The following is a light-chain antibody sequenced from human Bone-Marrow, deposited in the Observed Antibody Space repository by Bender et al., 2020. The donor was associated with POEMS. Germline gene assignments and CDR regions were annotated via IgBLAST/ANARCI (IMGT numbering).Light chain of an antibody. CDR2: NVS. V-gene: IGLV2-14*03. J-gene: IGLJ2*01. CDR1: SSDIAIYDF. Sequence: QSALTQPASVSGSPGQSISISCTGTSSDIAIYDFVSWYQQHPGKAPTLIIFNVSSRPSGVSHRFSGSKSGNTASLTISGLQADDEADYYCSSYTRGSTLVVFGGGTKLTVL. CDR3: SSYTRGSTLVV.